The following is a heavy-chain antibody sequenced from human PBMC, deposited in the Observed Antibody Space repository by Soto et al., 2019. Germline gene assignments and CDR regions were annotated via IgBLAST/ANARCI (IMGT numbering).Heavy chain of an antibody. CDR3: ARISVRQQLTDPFDY. CDR2: IYYSGST. Sequence: SETLSLTCTVSGGSINNYYWSWIRQPPGKGLEWIGYIYYSGSTNYNPSLKSRVTISVDTSKSQFSLKLSSLRSEDTAVYYCARISVRQQLTDPFDYWGQGTLVTAPQ. D-gene: IGHD6-13*01. J-gene: IGHJ4*02. CDR1: GGSINNYY. V-gene: IGHV4-59*01.